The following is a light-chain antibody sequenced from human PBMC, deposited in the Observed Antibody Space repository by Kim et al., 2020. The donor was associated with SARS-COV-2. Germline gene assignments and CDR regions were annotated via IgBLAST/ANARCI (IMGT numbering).Light chain of an antibody. Sequence: SFTISSTGTSSDVGCYNFVSWHQQHPGKAPKLIIYDVNKRPSGVPNRFSGSKSGNTASLTVSGLQAEDEADYYCSSYAGTNNFYVFGTGTKVTVL. CDR1: SSDVGCYNF. CDR2: DVN. CDR3: SSYAGTNNFYV. V-gene: IGLV2-8*01. J-gene: IGLJ1*01.